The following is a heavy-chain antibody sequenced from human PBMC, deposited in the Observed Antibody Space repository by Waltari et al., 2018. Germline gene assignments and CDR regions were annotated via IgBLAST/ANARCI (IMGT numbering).Heavy chain of an antibody. CDR1: GGSISSSSYY. D-gene: IGHD3-10*01. V-gene: IGHV4-39*07. J-gene: IGHJ4*02. CDR2: IYYSGST. Sequence: QLQLQESGPGLVKPSETLSLTCTVSGGSISSSSYYWGWIRQPPGKGLEWIGSIYYSGSTYYNPTLRSRVTISVDTSKNQFSLKLSSVTAADTAVYYCARGDYYGSGRPYYFDYWGQGTLVTVSS. CDR3: ARGDYYGSGRPYYFDY.